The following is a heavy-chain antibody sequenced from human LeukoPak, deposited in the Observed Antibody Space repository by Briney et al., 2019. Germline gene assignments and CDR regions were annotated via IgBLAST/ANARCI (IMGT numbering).Heavy chain of an antibody. CDR2: IYYSGST. V-gene: IGHV4-59*01. CDR1: GGSISSYY. CDR3: ARVGILTGLDY. Sequence: SETLSLTCTVSGGSISSYYWSWIRQPPGKGLEWIGYIYYSGSTNYNPSLKSRVTISVDTSKNQFSLKLSSGTAADTAVYYCARVGILTGLDYWGQGTLVTVSS. J-gene: IGHJ4*02. D-gene: IGHD3-9*01.